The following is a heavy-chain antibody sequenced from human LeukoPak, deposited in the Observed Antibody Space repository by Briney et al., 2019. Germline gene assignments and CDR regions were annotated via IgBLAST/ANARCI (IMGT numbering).Heavy chain of an antibody. Sequence: SQTQSLTCTVSGGSISSGSYYWSWIRQPAGKGLEWIGRIYTSGSTNYNPSLKSRVTISVDTSKNQFSLKLSSVTAADTAVYYCARALSYDILTGYSLYYFDYWGQGTLVTVSS. V-gene: IGHV4-61*02. D-gene: IGHD3-9*01. CDR3: ARALSYDILTGYSLYYFDY. CDR1: GGSISSGSYY. CDR2: IYTSGST. J-gene: IGHJ4*01.